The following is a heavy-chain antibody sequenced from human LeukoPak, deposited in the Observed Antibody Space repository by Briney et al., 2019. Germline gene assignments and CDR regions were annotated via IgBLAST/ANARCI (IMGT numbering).Heavy chain of an antibody. CDR3: ARNFGNYGPSAGYYFDY. J-gene: IGHJ4*02. CDR2: INPSGGST. Sequence: ASVKVSCKASGYTFTNYYMLWVRQAPGQGLEWMGIINPSGGSTSYAQKFQGRVTMTRDMSTSTVCMELSSLRSEDTAVYYCARNFGNYGPSAGYYFDYWGQGTLVTVSS. V-gene: IGHV1-46*01. CDR1: GYTFTNYY. D-gene: IGHD4-11*01.